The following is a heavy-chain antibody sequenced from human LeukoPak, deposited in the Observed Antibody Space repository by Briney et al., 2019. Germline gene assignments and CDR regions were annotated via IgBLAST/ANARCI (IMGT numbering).Heavy chain of an antibody. V-gene: IGHV3-23*01. CDR2: ISASGGST. Sequence: QTGGSLRLSCAASGFTFSSYGMSWVRQSPGKGLEWVSGISASGGSTYYADSVKGRFTISRDNSKNTLYLQMNSLRADDTAVYYCTRGGVDYWGQGTLVTVSS. CDR3: TRGGVDY. CDR1: GFTFSSYG. J-gene: IGHJ4*02.